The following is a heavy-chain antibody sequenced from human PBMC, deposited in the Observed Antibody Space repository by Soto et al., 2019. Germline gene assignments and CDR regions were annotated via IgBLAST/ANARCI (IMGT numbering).Heavy chain of an antibody. CDR2: ISGSGGST. CDR3: AKSPQSPLRFLEWLSHQHFDY. V-gene: IGHV3-23*01. CDR1: GFTFSSYA. J-gene: IGHJ4*02. D-gene: IGHD3-3*01. Sequence: GGSLRLSCAASGFTFSSYAMSWVRQAPGKGLEWVSAISGSGGSTYYADSVKGRFTISRDNSKNTLYLQMNSLRAEDTAVYYCAKSPQSPLRFLEWLSHQHFDYWGQGTLVTVSS.